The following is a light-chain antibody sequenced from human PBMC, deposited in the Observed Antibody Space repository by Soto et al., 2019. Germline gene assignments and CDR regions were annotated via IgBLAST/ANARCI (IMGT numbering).Light chain of an antibody. CDR2: LTS. V-gene: IGKV1-39*01. J-gene: IGKJ2*01. CDR3: QQSYSTPYA. CDR1: RSIGNY. Sequence: DIQMTQSPSSLSASVGDRVTITCRASRSIGNYLNWYQQKPESAPKLLIYLTSSLQSGVPSRFRGSGSGTDFTLTISRLQPEDFATYYCQQSYSTPYAFGQGTKLEIK.